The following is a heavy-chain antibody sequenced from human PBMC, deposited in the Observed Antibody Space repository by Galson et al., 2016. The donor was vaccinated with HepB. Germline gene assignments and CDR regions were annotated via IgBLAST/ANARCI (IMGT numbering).Heavy chain of an antibody. J-gene: IGHJ6*02. CDR1: GFTFSNYA. CDR2: ILPTSGSA. V-gene: IGHV1-69*13. CDR3: AIIKLGDLPPQFVYYYYYYGMGV. Sequence: SVKVSCKASGFTFSNYAIIWVRQAPGQGLEWMGGILPTSGSARSPQKFQGRVTITVDESTNTAYMAMTSLRSKATAIYYCAIIKLGDLPPQFVYYYYYYGMGVWGQGTTVTVSS. D-gene: IGHD3-10*01.